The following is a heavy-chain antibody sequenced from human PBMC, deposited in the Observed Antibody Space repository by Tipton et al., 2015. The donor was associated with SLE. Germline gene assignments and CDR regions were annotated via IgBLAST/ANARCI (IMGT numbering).Heavy chain of an antibody. V-gene: IGHV4-39*01. J-gene: IGHJ3*01. CDR1: SDSVSSGDDF. CDR2: MSYSGRT. Sequence: TLSLTCIFSSDSVSSGDDFWGWIRQPPGKGLEWIASMSYSGRTYYNPSLKSRVTISVDSSKNHFSLNLSSVTAADTAVYFCARHDDTGKHVTAFDVWGQGTMVTVSS. CDR3: ARHDDTGKHVTAFDV. D-gene: IGHD1-1*01.